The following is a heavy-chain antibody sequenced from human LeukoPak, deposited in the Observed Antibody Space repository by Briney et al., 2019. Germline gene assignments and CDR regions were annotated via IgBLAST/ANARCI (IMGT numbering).Heavy chain of an antibody. D-gene: IGHD2-21*01. CDR2: INSDETST. CDR1: GFTFSSYW. V-gene: IGHV3-74*03. Sequence: GGSLRLSCAASGFTFSSYWMHWVRPPPGKGLVWVSRINSDETSTMYVDSVKGRFTISRDNAKNTLYLQMNSLRVEDTAVYYCARWGLGRIDYWGQGTPVTVSS. CDR3: ARWGLGRIDY. J-gene: IGHJ4*02.